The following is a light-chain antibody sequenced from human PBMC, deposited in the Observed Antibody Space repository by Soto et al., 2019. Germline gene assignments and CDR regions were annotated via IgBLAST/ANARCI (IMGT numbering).Light chain of an antibody. CDR3: QSYDSSLIGSV. Sequence: QSVLTQPPSVSGSPGQRVTISCTGSSSNIGAGYDVHWYQQLPGTAPKLLIYGNSNRPSGVPDRFSGSKSGTSASLAITGLQAEDDADYYCQSYDSSLIGSVFGGGTKLTVL. J-gene: IGLJ2*01. CDR2: GNS. CDR1: SSNIGAGYD. V-gene: IGLV1-40*01.